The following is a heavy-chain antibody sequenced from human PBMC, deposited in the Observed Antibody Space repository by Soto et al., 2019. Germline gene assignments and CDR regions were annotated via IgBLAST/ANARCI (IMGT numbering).Heavy chain of an antibody. V-gene: IGHV2-70*11. CDR1: GFSLSISGMC. CDR3: ARIRDDFWSGSRLYYYDY. D-gene: IGHD3-3*01. J-gene: IGHJ4*02. Sequence: SGPTLVNPTQTLTLTCTFSGFSLSISGMCVSWIRQPPGKALEWLARIDWDDDKYYSTSLKTRLTISKDTSKNQVVLTMTNMDPVDTATYYCARIRDDFWSGSRLYYYDYSGQGTLVTVSA. CDR2: IDWDDDK.